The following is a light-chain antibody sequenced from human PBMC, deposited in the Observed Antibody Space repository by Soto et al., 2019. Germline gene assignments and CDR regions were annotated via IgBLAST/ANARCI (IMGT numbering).Light chain of an antibody. CDR2: DAS. CDR3: QQYGTSRT. CDR1: QSVSTN. V-gene: IGKV3-20*01. J-gene: IGKJ1*01. Sequence: EIVMTQSPATLSLSPGERATLSCRASQSVSTNLAWYHQKPGQAPRLLIYDASNRATGIPDRFSGSGSGTDFTLTISRLESEDFAVYYCQQYGTSRTFGQGTKVDIK.